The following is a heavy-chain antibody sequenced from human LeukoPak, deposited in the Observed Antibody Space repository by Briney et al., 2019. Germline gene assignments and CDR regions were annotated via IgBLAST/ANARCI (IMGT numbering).Heavy chain of an antibody. D-gene: IGHD3-3*01. Sequence: GGSLRLSCAASGFTFSSYSMNWVRQAPGKGLEWVSSISSSSSYIYYADSVKGRFTISRDNAKNTLYLQMNSLRAEDTAVYYCAKALSYDFWSGYYDYWGQGTLVTVSS. V-gene: IGHV3-21*04. CDR1: GFTFSSYS. J-gene: IGHJ4*02. CDR3: AKALSYDFWSGYYDY. CDR2: ISSSSSYI.